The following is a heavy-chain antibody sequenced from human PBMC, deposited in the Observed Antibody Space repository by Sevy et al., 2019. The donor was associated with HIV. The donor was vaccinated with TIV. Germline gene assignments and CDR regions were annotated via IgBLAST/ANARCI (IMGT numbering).Heavy chain of an antibody. V-gene: IGHV3-23*01. CDR1: GFTFSSYA. Sequence: LSLTCAASGFTFSSYAMNWVRQAPGKGLEWVSTTSGSGGSTYYADSVKGRFTISRDNSKNTLYLQMNSLRAEDTAVYYCAKDTGTGDFFDYWGQGTLVTVSS. J-gene: IGHJ4*02. CDR2: TSGSGGST. CDR3: AKDTGTGDFFDY. D-gene: IGHD3-10*01.